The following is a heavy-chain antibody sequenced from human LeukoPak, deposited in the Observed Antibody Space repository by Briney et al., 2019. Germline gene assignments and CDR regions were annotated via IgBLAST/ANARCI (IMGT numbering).Heavy chain of an antibody. V-gene: IGHV3-23*01. D-gene: IGHD3-22*01. CDR1: GLTFSSYG. Sequence: GGSLRLSCAASGLTFSSYGMSWVRQAPGKGLEWVSAISGSGGSTYYADSVKGRFTISRDNSKNTLYLQMNSLRAEDTAVYYCAKGTYYYDSSGYYYGSYYFDYWGQGTLVTVSS. CDR3: AKGTYYYDSSGYYYGSYYFDY. J-gene: IGHJ4*02. CDR2: ISGSGGST.